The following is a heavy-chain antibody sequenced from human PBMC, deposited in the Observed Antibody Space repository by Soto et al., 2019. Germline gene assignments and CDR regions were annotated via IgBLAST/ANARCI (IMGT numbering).Heavy chain of an antibody. D-gene: IGHD6-19*01. V-gene: IGHV4-34*01. Sequence: ASEPMCLSCAVEWGSIVDHGCSWISQPPGKGLEWIGEINHSGSTNYNPSLKSRVTISIDTSKNQFSLKLSSVTAADTAIYYCARDSLGIAVLGTGRSKNNWFDPWGQGTLVTVSS. CDR1: WGSIVDHG. CDR2: INHSGST. J-gene: IGHJ5*02. CDR3: ARDSLGIAVLGTGRSKNNWFDP.